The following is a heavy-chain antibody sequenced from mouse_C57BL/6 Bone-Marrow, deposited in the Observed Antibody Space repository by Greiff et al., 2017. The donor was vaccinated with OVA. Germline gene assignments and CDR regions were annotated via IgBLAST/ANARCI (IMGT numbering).Heavy chain of an antibody. CDR1: GFNIKDDY. CDR2: IDPENGDT. Sequence: VQLQQSGAELVRPGASVKLSCTASGFNIKDDYMHWVKQRPEQGLEWIGWIDPENGDTEYASKFQGKATKTADTSSNTAYLQLSSLTSEDTAVYYCVDYNWYFDVWGTGTTVTVSS. D-gene: IGHD2-4*01. J-gene: IGHJ1*03. V-gene: IGHV14-4*01. CDR3: VDYNWYFDV.